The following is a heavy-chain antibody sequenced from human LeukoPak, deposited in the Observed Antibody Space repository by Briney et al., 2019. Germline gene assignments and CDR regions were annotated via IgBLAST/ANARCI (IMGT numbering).Heavy chain of an antibody. V-gene: IGHV3-23*01. D-gene: IGHD4-23*01. CDR2: ISAGGGST. J-gene: IGHJ4*02. CDR3: AKDPSLGGGTLSFDY. CDR1: GFTFSSYA. Sequence: PGRSLRLSCAASGFTFSSYAMSWVRQAPGKGLEWVSAISAGGGSTYYADSVKGRFTISRDNSKNTLYLQMNSLRAEDTAVYYCAKDPSLGGGTLSFDYWGQGTLVTVSS.